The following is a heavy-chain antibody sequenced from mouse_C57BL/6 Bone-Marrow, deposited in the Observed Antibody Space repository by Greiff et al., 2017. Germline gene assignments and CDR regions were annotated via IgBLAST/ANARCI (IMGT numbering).Heavy chain of an antibody. CDR2: IYPGSGST. CDR3: ARFGYGSSLIAY. D-gene: IGHD1-1*01. V-gene: IGHV1-55*01. J-gene: IGHJ3*01. Sequence: QVQLQQPGAELVKPGASVKMSCKASGYTFTSYWITWVKQRPGQGLEWIGDIYPGSGSTNYNEKFKSKATLTVDTSSSTAYMQRSSLTSEDSAVYYCARFGYGSSLIAYWGQGTLVTVSA. CDR1: GYTFTSYW.